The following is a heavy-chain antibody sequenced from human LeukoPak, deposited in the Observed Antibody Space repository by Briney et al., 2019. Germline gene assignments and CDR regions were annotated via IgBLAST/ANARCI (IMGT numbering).Heavy chain of an antibody. J-gene: IGHJ4*02. CDR1: GGSIGSSSYY. V-gene: IGHV4-39*01. Sequence: SETLSLTCTVSGGSIGSSSYYWGWIRQPPGEGLEWIGSIYYSGNTYYNPSLKSRVTISVDTSKNQFSLKLSSVTAADTAVYYCARGFGWTIPGTTFDYWGQGTLVTVSS. CDR3: ARGFGWTIPGTTFDY. CDR2: IYYSGNT. D-gene: IGHD1-7*01.